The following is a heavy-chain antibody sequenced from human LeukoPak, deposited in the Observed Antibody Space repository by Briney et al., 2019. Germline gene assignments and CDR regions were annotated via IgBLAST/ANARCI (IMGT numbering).Heavy chain of an antibody. CDR2: ISAYNGNT. J-gene: IGHJ4*02. D-gene: IGHD3-10*01. V-gene: IGHV1-18*01. CDR3: ARDSSSVLLWFGETHY. Sequence: ASVKVSCKASGYTFTSYGISWVRQAPGQGLEWMGWISAYNGNTNYAQKLQGRVTMTTDTSTSTAYMELRSLRSVDTAVYYCARDSSSVLLWFGETHYWGQGTLVTVSS. CDR1: GYTFTSYG.